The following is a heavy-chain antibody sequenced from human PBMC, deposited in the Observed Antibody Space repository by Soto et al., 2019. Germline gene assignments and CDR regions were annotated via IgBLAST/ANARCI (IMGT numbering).Heavy chain of an antibody. D-gene: IGHD1-1*01. J-gene: IGHJ5*02. CDR2: IHYTGST. CDR1: GGSMSRYY. V-gene: IGHV4-59*01. CDR3: ARDLTISSTDGPLDP. Sequence: SETLSLTCTVSGGSMSRYYWTWIRQPPGKGLEWIGNIHYTGSTNYNPSLKSRVTILLGTSTSQFSLKVSSVTAADTAVYYCARDLTISSTDGPLDPWGHGTLVTAPQ.